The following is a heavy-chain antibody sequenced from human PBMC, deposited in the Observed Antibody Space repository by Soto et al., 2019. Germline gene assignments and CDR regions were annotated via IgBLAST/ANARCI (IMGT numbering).Heavy chain of an antibody. V-gene: IGHV4-59*01. CDR1: GGSISSYY. CDR2: IYYSGST. CDR3: AGSCSDYYYGMDV. D-gene: IGHD2-2*01. Sequence: SETLSLTCTVSGGSISSYYWSWIRQPPGKGLEWIGYIYYSGSTNYNPSLKSRVTISVDTSKNQFSLKLSSVTAADTAVYYCAGSCSDYYYGMDVWGQGTTVT. J-gene: IGHJ6*02.